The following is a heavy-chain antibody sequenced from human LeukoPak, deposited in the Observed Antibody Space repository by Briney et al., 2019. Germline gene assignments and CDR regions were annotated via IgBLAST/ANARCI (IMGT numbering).Heavy chain of an antibody. D-gene: IGHD2-2*01. Sequence: PGGSLRLSCAASGFTFNSYSMNWVRQAPGKGLEWVSYISSSSSTIYYADSVKGRFTISRDNAKNSLYLQMNSLRAEDTAVYYCARLFGVVVPAAIGGWFDPWGQGTLVTVSS. J-gene: IGHJ5*02. CDR2: ISSSSSTI. V-gene: IGHV3-48*01. CDR1: GFTFNSYS. CDR3: ARLFGVVVPAAIGGWFDP.